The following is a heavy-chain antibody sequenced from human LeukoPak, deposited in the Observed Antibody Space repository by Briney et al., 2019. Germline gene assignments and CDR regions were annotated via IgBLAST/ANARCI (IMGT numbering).Heavy chain of an antibody. J-gene: IGHJ6*03. CDR2: IYHSGST. CDR3: ARDWGVSARPGYMDV. V-gene: IGHV4-38-2*02. D-gene: IGHD6-6*01. Sequence: SETLSLTCTVSGYSINSGYYWGWIRQPPGKGLEWIGSIYHSGSTYYNPSLKSRVTISVDTSKNQFSLKLSSVTAADTAVYYCARDWGVSARPGYMDVWGKGTTVTVSS. CDR1: GYSINSGYY.